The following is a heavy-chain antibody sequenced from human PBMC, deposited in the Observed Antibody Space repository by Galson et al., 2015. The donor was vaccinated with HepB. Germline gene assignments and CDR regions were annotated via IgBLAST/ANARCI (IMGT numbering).Heavy chain of an antibody. V-gene: IGHV3-30-3*01. D-gene: IGHD6-19*01. J-gene: IGHJ2*01. CDR2: ISYDGSNK. CDR3: ARVRSYGSGWYSWASRTENWYFDL. Sequence: SLRLSCAASGFTFSSYAMHWVRQAPGKGLEWVAVISYDGSNKYYADSVKGRFTISRDNSKNTLYLQMNSLRAEDTAVYYCARVRSYGSGWYSWASRTENWYFDLWGRGTLVTVSS. CDR1: GFTFSSYA.